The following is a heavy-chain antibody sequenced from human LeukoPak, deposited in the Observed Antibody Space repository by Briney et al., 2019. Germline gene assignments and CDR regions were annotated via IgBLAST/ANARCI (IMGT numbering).Heavy chain of an antibody. V-gene: IGHV1-2*02. Sequence: ASVKVSCKASGYTFTGYYIHWGRQAPGQGLEWMGWINPKSGGTNHAQKFQGRVTLTRDTSISTAYMELSRLRSDDTAVYYCARGHMIIVPTTRTWAVDYYYGMDVWGQGTTVTVSS. D-gene: IGHD3-22*01. CDR2: INPKSGGT. J-gene: IGHJ6*02. CDR1: GYTFTGYY. CDR3: ARGHMIIVPTTRTWAVDYYYGMDV.